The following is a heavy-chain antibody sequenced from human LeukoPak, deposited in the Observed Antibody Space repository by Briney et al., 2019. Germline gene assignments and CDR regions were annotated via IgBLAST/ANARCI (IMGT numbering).Heavy chain of an antibody. V-gene: IGHV3-30*04. Sequence: PGGSLRLSCAASGFTFSSYAMHWVRQAPGKGLEWGAVISYDGSNKYYADSVKGRFTISRDNSKNTLYLQMNSLRAEDTAVYYCARDRGGFGYYNYDAFDIWGQGTMVTVSS. CDR2: ISYDGSNK. CDR1: GFTFSSYA. CDR3: ARDRGGFGYYNYDAFDI. J-gene: IGHJ3*02. D-gene: IGHD3-9*01.